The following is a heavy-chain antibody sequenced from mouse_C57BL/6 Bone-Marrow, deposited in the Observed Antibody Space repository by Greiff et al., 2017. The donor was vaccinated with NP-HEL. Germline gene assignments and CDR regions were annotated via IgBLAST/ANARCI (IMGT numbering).Heavy chain of an antibody. CDR1: GFTFSDYG. CDR2: ISSGSSTI. Sequence: EVKLMESGGGLVKPGGSLKLSCAASGFTFSDYGMHWVRQAPEKGLDWVAYISSGSSTIYYADTVKGRFTISRDNAKTTLFLQMTSLRAEDTAMYYCARSGSNFFWGQGTLVTVSA. CDR3: ARSGSNFF. J-gene: IGHJ3*01. D-gene: IGHD2-5*01. V-gene: IGHV5-17*01.